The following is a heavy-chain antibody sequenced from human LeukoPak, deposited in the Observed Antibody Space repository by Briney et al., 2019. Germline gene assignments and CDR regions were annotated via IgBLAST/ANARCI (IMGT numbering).Heavy chain of an antibody. Sequence: GGSLRLCCAASGFTFSSYWMSWVRQAPGKGLEWVANINQDGSEKYYVDSVKGRFTISRDNAKNSLYLQMNSLRAEDTAVYYCAREGCSGGSCYHNWFDPWGQGTLVTVSS. V-gene: IGHV3-7*01. CDR3: AREGCSGGSCYHNWFDP. J-gene: IGHJ5*02. D-gene: IGHD2-15*01. CDR1: GFTFSSYW. CDR2: INQDGSEK.